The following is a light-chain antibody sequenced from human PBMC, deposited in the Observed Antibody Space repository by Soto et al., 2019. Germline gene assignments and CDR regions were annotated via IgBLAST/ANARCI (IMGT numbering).Light chain of an antibody. CDR1: QSVGSY. CDR2: ATS. V-gene: IGKV3-11*01. Sequence: FLTQSPATLSLSPGERATLSCRASQSVGSYLAWYQQKPAQAPRLLIYATSNRATGIPGRFSGSGSGTDFTLTISSLEPEDFAVYYCQQRSNWPLFTFGQGTRLATK. J-gene: IGKJ5*01. CDR3: QQRSNWPLFT.